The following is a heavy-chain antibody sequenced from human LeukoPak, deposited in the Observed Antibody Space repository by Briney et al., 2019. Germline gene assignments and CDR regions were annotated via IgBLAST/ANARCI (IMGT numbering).Heavy chain of an antibody. D-gene: IGHD1-14*01. CDR2: INHSGTT. Sequence: GSLRLSCAASGFTFSSYWMSWIRQSPGKGLEWIGEINHSGTTNYNPSLKSRVTISIDTSKNQFSLKLTSVTAADTAVYYCATRNLRGGGRIKPLRWFDPWGQGTLVTVSS. CDR3: ATRNLRGGGRIKPLRWFDP. V-gene: IGHV4-34*08. CDR1: GFTFSSYW. J-gene: IGHJ5*02.